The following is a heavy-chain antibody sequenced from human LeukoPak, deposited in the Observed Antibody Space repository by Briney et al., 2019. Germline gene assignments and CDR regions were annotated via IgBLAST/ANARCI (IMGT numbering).Heavy chain of an antibody. D-gene: IGHD3-10*01. V-gene: IGHV3-64*01. CDR3: ARDRGYVDV. Sequence: GGSLRLSCAASGFTFSDHYMDWVRQAPGKGLEYVSAISSNGGSTYYANSVKGRFTISRDNSKNTLYLQMGSLRAEDMAVYYCARDRGYVDVWGKGTTVTVSS. CDR2: ISSNGGST. J-gene: IGHJ6*04. CDR1: GFTFSDHY.